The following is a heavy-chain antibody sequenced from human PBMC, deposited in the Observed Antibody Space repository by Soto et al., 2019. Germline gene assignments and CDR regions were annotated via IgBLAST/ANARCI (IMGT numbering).Heavy chain of an antibody. CDR3: ARDGTNEVGY. Sequence: QVQLVQSGAEVKKPGSSVKVSCKASGGTFSSYSISWVRQAPGQGLEWMGRIIPILGIANYAQKFQGRVTITADKTTSTAYMELSSLRSEDSAVFYCARDGTNEVGYWGQGILVTASS. CDR1: GGTFSSYS. J-gene: IGHJ4*02. V-gene: IGHV1-69*08. CDR2: IIPILGIA. D-gene: IGHD3-3*01.